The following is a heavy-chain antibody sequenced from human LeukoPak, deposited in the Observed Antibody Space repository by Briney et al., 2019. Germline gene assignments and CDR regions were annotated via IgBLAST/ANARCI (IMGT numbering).Heavy chain of an antibody. D-gene: IGHD1-14*01. CDR1: GFRFSSYE. CDR2: IGNTGRTI. V-gene: IGHV3-48*03. CDR3: VRGDRYFFDY. J-gene: IGHJ4*02. Sequence: PGGSLRLSCAASGFRFSSYEMNWVRQAPGRGLEWVSYIGNTGRTIYYVDSVKGRFTVSRDNAKNSLYLQMNSLRAEDTAIYYCVRGDRYFFDYWGQGTLVTVSS.